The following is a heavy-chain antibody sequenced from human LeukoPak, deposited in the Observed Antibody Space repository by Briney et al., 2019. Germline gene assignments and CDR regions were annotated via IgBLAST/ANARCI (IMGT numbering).Heavy chain of an antibody. CDR1: GFTFSSYG. D-gene: IGHD1-26*01. V-gene: IGHV3-30*18. J-gene: IGHJ4*02. CDR3: AKVPYSGSYLDY. Sequence: GGSLRLSCAASGFTFSSYGMHWVRQAPGKGLEWVAVISYDGSNKYYADSVKGRFTISRDNSKNTLYLQMNSLRAEDTAVYCCAKVPYSGSYLDYWGQGTLVTVSS. CDR2: ISYDGSNK.